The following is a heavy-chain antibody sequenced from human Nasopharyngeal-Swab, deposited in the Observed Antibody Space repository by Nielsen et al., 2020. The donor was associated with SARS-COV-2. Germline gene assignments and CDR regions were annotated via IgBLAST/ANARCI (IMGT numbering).Heavy chain of an antibody. CDR1: GFTFSRFG. D-gene: IGHD2-2*02. Sequence: GESLKISCAASGFTFSRFGMGWVRQAPGKGLEWVSAISGSGGSTYYADSVKGRFTISRDNSKNTLYLQMNSLRAEDTAVYYCAKDVRPYCSSTSCYIREDYWGQGTLVTVSS. J-gene: IGHJ4*02. V-gene: IGHV3-23*01. CDR3: AKDVRPYCSSTSCYIREDY. CDR2: ISGSGGST.